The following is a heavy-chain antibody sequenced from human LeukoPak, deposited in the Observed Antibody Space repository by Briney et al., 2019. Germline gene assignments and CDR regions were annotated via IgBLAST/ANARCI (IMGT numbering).Heavy chain of an antibody. D-gene: IGHD6-19*01. Sequence: ASVKVSCKASGYTFTSYAMHWVRQAPGQRLEWMGWINAGNGNTKYSQKFQGRVTITRDTSASTAYMELSSLRSEDTAVYYCARARVSSGWPYYYMDVWGKGTTVTVSS. CDR2: INAGNGNT. CDR1: GYTFTSYA. J-gene: IGHJ6*03. V-gene: IGHV1-3*01. CDR3: ARARVSSGWPYYYMDV.